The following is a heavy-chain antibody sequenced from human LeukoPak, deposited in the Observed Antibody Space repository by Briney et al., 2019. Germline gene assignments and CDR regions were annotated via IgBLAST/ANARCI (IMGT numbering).Heavy chain of an antibody. CDR3: ATHARSNWFDP. CDR1: GYSFTTFA. D-gene: IGHD1-14*01. Sequence: GASVKVSCKASGYSFTTFAMNWVRQAPGQGLEWMGWISPYNGNTNFAQKLQGRVTMTTDTSTSTAYMELRGLRSDDTAVYYCATHARSNWFDPWGQGTLVTVSS. J-gene: IGHJ5*02. CDR2: ISPYNGNT. V-gene: IGHV1-18*01.